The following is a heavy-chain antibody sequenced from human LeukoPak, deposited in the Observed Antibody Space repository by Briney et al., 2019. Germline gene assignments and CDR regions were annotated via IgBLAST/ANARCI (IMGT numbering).Heavy chain of an antibody. V-gene: IGHV3-23*01. CDR1: GFTFSSYG. D-gene: IGHD3-22*01. CDR2: TSGSGGST. CDR3: AKDKYYYDSSGAFPVDY. J-gene: IGHJ4*02. Sequence: GGSLRLSCAASGFTFSSYGMSWVRQAPGKGLEWVSATSGSGGSTYYADSVKGRFTISRDNSKNTLYLQMNSLRAEDTAVYYCAKDKYYYDSSGAFPVDYWGQGTLVTVSS.